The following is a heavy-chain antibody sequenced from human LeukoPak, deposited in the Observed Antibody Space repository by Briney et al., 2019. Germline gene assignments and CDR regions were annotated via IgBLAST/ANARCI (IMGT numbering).Heavy chain of an antibody. CDR3: ARDLGSTSCYH. CDR1: GFTFSSYS. D-gene: IGHD2-2*01. J-gene: IGHJ4*02. Sequence: GGSLRLSCAASGFTFSSYSMNWVRQAPGKGLEWVSSISSSSSYIYYADSVKGRFTSSRDNAKNSLYLQMNSLRAEDTAVYYCARDLGSTSCYHWGQGTLVTVSS. CDR2: ISSSSSYI. V-gene: IGHV3-21*01.